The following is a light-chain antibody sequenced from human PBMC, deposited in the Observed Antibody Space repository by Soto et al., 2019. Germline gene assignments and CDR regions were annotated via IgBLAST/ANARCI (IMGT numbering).Light chain of an antibody. CDR3: QQYGSTPGFT. V-gene: IGKV3-20*01. J-gene: IGKJ3*01. CDR2: GAS. Sequence: EIVLTQSPGTLSLSPGERATLSCRASQSVSSSYLAWYQQKPGQAPRLLIYGASSRATGIPDRFSGSGSGRDFALIISRLEPEEFAVYYCQQYGSTPGFTFGPGTRVDIK. CDR1: QSVSSSY.